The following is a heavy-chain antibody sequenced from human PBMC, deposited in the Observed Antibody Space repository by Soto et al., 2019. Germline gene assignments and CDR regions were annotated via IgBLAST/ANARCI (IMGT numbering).Heavy chain of an antibody. D-gene: IGHD3-10*01. Sequence: QVQLVQSGAEGRGPGASVQVSCKAAGYTFANYLISWVRQAPGQGLEWMGWISTYNGNTNYARKVQGRVTMTTDTSTTTAYMELRSLRYDDTAVYYCGRLMDYYYGMDVWGQGTTVTVSS. CDR3: GRLMDYYYGMDV. CDR1: GYTFANYL. V-gene: IGHV1-18*01. J-gene: IGHJ6*02. CDR2: ISTYNGNT.